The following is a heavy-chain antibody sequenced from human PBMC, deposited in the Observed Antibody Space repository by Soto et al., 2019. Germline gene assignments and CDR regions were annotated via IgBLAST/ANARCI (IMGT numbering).Heavy chain of an antibody. Sequence: QVQLQESGPGLVKPSQTLSLTCTVSGGSISSGGYYWSWIRQHPGKGLEWIGYIYYSGSTYYNPSLKSLVIISVDTSKNQFSLKLSSVTAADTAVYYCASDSRHATTRSPGVDPLGQGTLVTVSS. CDR3: ASDSRHATTRSPGVDP. J-gene: IGHJ5*02. CDR1: GGSISSGGYY. D-gene: IGHD1-26*01. V-gene: IGHV4-31*01. CDR2: IYYSGST.